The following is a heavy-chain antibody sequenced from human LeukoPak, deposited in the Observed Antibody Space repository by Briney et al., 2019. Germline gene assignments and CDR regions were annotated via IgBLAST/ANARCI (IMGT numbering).Heavy chain of an antibody. CDR3: ARVPIGYCSGGSCFRWFDP. D-gene: IGHD2-15*01. CDR2: IYYSGST. J-gene: IGHJ5*02. V-gene: IGHV4-59*01. Sequence: PSETLSLTCTVSGGSISSYYWSWIRQPPGKGLEWIGYIYYSGSTNYNPSLKSRVTISVDPSKTPFSLKLSSVPAADTAVYYCARVPIGYCSGGSCFRWFDPWGQGTLVTVSS. CDR1: GGSISSYY.